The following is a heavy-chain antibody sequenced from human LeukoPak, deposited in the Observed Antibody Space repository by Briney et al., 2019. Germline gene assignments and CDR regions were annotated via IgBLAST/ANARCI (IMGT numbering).Heavy chain of an antibody. D-gene: IGHD2-15*01. J-gene: IGHJ4*02. V-gene: IGHV3-21*01. Sequence: GGSLRLSCAASGFTFSSYSMNWVRQAPGQGLEWVSSISSSSSYIYYADSVKGRFTISRDNAKNSLYLQMNSLRAEDTAVYYCARDRGPYCSGGSCLRSFDYWGQGTLVTVSS. CDR1: GFTFSSYS. CDR3: ARDRGPYCSGGSCLRSFDY. CDR2: ISSSSSYI.